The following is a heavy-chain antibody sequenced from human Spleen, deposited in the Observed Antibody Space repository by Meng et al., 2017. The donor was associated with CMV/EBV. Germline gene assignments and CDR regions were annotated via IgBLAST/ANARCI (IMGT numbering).Heavy chain of an antibody. J-gene: IGHJ4*02. CDR1: GFSFSDYW. CDR2: IRQDGSEK. CDR3: ARNGAGGNYVY. D-gene: IGHD1-7*01. V-gene: IGHV3-7*01. Sequence: SCAASGFSFSDYWMSWVRQAPGKGLEWVANIRQDGSEKYYVGSVRGRFTISRDNAKNSLYLQMNSLRAEDTAVYYCARNGAGGNYVYWGQGTLVTVSS.